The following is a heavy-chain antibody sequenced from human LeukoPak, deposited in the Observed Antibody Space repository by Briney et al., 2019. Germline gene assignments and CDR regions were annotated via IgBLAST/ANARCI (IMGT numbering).Heavy chain of an antibody. V-gene: IGHV4-59*08. J-gene: IGHJ4*02. Sequence: SETLSLTCTVSGSSMNNYYWTWIRQSPGKELEWIGYFHYTRNTHYNPSLRGRVTMSADTSKNQFSLKLNSVTAADTAVYYCARRARATAGGDYFDYWGQGTLVTVSS. CDR3: ARRARATAGGDYFDY. CDR1: GSSMNNYY. CDR2: FHYTRNT. D-gene: IGHD6-13*01.